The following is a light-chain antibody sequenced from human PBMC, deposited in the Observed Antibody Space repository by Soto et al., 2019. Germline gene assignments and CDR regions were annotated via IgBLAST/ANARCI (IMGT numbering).Light chain of an antibody. V-gene: IGLV2-14*01. CDR1: SSDVGGYDY. CDR3: SSYTSSSTYV. Sequence: QSVLTQPASVSGSPGQSIAISCTGTSSDVGGYDYVSWYQQHPGKAPKLMIYDVSNRPSGVPNRFSGSKSDNTASLTISGLQAEDEADDYCSSYTSSSTYVFGTGTKV. CDR2: DVS. J-gene: IGLJ1*01.